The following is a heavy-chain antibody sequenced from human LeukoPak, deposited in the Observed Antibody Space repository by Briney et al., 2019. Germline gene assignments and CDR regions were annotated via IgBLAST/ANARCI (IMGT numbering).Heavy chain of an antibody. J-gene: IGHJ4*02. Sequence: GGSLRLSCAASGFTFSSYSMNWVRQAPGKGLEWVSSISSSSSYIYYADSVQRRFTISRDNAKTSLYLQMNSLRAEDTAVYYCASSLWSGYYQLIWGQGTLVTVSS. CDR3: ASSLWSGYYQLI. CDR2: ISSSSSYI. D-gene: IGHD3-3*01. V-gene: IGHV3-21*01. CDR1: GFTFSSYS.